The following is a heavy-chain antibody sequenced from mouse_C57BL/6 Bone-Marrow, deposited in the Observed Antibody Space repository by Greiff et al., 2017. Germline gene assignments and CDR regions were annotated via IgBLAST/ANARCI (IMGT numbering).Heavy chain of an antibody. CDR2: ISSGGSYT. V-gene: IGHV5-6*02. Sequence: EVKLVESVGDLVKPGGSLKLSCAASGFTFSSYGMSWVRQTPDKRLEWVATISSGGSYTYYPDRVKGRFTISRDNAKNTLYLQMSSLKSDDTAMYYCARRLLLPPYYAMDYWGQGTSVTFSS. J-gene: IGHJ4*01. D-gene: IGHD1-1*01. CDR1: GFTFSSYG. CDR3: ARRLLLPPYYAMDY.